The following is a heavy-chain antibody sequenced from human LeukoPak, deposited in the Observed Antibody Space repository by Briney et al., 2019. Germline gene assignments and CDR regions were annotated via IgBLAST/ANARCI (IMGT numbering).Heavy chain of an antibody. J-gene: IGHJ6*04. CDR3: ARDPRVVPPFVSTLYYYYGLDV. Sequence: GGSLRLSCAASGFTFSSYSMNWVRQAPGKGLEWVSSISSSSSYIYYADSVKGRFTISRDNAKNSLYLQMNSLRAEDTAVYYWARDPRVVPPFVSTLYYYYGLDVGAKGTTVTVPS. CDR2: ISSSSSYI. CDR1: GFTFSSYS. V-gene: IGHV3-21*01. D-gene: IGHD4-23*01.